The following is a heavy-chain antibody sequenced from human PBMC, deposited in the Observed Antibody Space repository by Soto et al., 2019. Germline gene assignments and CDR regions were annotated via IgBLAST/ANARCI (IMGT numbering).Heavy chain of an antibody. Sequence: QVQLVQSGAEVKKPGSSVKVSCKASGGTFSSYAIDWVRQAPGQGLEWMGGIIPIFGTADYAQKFQGRVTITADESTSAAYMELRSLRSEEKAVYYYARGQTGGGLRYDFDYWGQGTRVTVSS. D-gene: IGHD3-16*01. V-gene: IGHV1-69*12. CDR3: ARGQTGGGLRYDFDY. CDR2: IIPIFGTA. J-gene: IGHJ4*02. CDR1: GGTFSSYA.